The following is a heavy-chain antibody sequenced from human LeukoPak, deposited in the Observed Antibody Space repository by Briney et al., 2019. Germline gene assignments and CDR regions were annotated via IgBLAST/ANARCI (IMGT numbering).Heavy chain of an antibody. V-gene: IGHV4-61*02. J-gene: IGHJ6*03. CDR1: GGSISSGIYY. CDR2: VYTSGST. D-gene: IGHD2-2*01. CDR3: ARDPPPRPAPAAIWPFNYYYYMDV. Sequence: PSQTLSLTCTVSGGSISSGIYYWSWIRQPAGKGLEWIGLVYTSGSTNYNPSLKSRVTISVDTSKNQFSLKLSSVTAADTAVYYCARDPPPRPAPAAIWPFNYYYYMDVWGKGTTVTVSS.